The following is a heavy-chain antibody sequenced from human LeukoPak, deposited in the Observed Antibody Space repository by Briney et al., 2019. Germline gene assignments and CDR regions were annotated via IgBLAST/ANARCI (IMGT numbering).Heavy chain of an antibody. CDR3: TSYGDPDGDDAFDI. J-gene: IGHJ3*02. CDR1: GFSFGDYT. V-gene: IGHV3-49*04. D-gene: IGHD4-17*01. Sequence: GGSLRLSCISSGFSFGDYTLSWVRQAPGKGLEWLGFIRSKAYGETTEYAASVKGRFTISRDDSKSIAYLQMNSLKTEDTAVYYCTSYGDPDGDDAFDIWGQGTMVTVSS. CDR2: IRSKAYGETT.